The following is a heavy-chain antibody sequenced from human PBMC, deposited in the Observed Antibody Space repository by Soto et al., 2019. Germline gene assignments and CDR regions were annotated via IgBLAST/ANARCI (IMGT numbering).Heavy chain of an antibody. CDR3: TTDLWRIAVVVGSTGYFNP. CDR2: IKSKSDGGTT. CDR1: GFTFSDAW. D-gene: IGHD2-15*01. J-gene: IGHJ5*02. V-gene: IGHV3-15*01. Sequence: GGSLRLSCAASGFTFSDAWMSWVRQAPGKGLDWVGRIKSKSDGGTTEYAAPVRGRFTISRDDSKNTLYLQMNSLKTEDTAVYYCTTDLWRIAVVVGSTGYFNPWGQGTRVTVSS.